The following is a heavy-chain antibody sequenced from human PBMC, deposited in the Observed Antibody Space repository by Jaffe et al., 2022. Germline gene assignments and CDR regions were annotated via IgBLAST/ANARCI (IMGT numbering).Heavy chain of an antibody. V-gene: IGHV4-4*02. CDR1: GGSISSSNW. J-gene: IGHJ3*02. Sequence: QVQLQESGPGLVKPSGTLSLTCAVSGGSISSSNWWSWIRQPPGKGLEWIGEIYHSGSTNYNPSLKSRVTISVDKSKNQFSLKLSSVTAADTAVYYCARSPDYYDSSSCFDIWGQGTMVTVSS. CDR3: ARSPDYYDSSSCFDI. D-gene: IGHD3-22*01. CDR2: IYHSGST.